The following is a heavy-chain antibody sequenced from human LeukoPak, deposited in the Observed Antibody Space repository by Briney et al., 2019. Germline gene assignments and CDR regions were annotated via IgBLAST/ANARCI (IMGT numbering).Heavy chain of an antibody. CDR1: GYIFTGYY. V-gene: IGHV1-2*02. J-gene: IGHJ4*02. CDR3: ARAGNRDDYGDY. D-gene: IGHD4/OR15-4a*01. Sequence: ASVKVSCTASGYIFTGYYMHWVRQAPGQGLEWMGWINSNSGDTKYAQKFQGRVTMTRDTPISTAYMELSRLTSDDSAVYYCARAGNRDDYGDYWGQGTLVSVSS. CDR2: INSNSGDT.